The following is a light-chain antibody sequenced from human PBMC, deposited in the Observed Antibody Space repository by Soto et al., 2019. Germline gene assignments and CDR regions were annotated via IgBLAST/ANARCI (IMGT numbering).Light chain of an antibody. CDR3: SSYAGSNHVV. Sequence: QSALTQPPSASGSPGQSGTISCTGTSSDVGGYNYVSWYQQHPGKAPKLMIYEVSKRPSGVPHRFSGSKSGNTASLTVSGLPAEDEAYYYCSSYAGSNHVVFGGGTKLTVL. CDR2: EVS. J-gene: IGLJ2*01. CDR1: SSDVGGYNY. V-gene: IGLV2-8*01.